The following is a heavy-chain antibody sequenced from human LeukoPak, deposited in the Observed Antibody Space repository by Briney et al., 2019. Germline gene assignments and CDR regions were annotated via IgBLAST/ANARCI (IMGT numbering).Heavy chain of an antibody. CDR2: IRYDGSNK. Sequence: PGGSLRLSCAAPGFTFSSYGMHWVRQAPGKGLEWVAFIRYDGSNKYYADSVKGRFTISRDNSKNTLYLQMNSLRAEDTAVYYCAKGGIEPTTKLRYFDWLLYLWGWLDYWGQGTLVTVSS. CDR1: GFTFSSYG. V-gene: IGHV3-30*02. D-gene: IGHD3-9*01. J-gene: IGHJ4*02. CDR3: AKGGIEPTTKLRYFDWLLYLWGWLDY.